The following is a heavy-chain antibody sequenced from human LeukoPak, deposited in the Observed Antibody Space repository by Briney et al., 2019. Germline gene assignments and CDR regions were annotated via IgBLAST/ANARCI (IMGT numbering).Heavy chain of an antibody. CDR1: GYGFPNYG. CDR3: ARDPFGFGIDY. V-gene: IGHV1-18*01. CDR2: ISTYNGNT. D-gene: IGHD3-10*01. Sequence: ASVKVSCKASGYGFPNYGISWVRQASGQGLEWLGWISTYNGNTNYAEGLQGRVTITTDTSTSTAYMDLRSLRSDDTAIYYCARDPFGFGIDYWGQGTLVTVAS. J-gene: IGHJ4*02.